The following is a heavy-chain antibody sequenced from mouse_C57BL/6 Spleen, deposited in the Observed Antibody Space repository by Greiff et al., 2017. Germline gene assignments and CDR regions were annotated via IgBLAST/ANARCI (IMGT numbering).Heavy chain of an antibody. Sequence: EVKLVESGPGLVKPSQSLSLTCSVTGYSITSGYYWNWIRQFPGNKLEWMGYISYDGSNNYNPSLKNRISITRDTSKNQFFLKLNSVTTEDTATYYCARDSSGFDYWGQGTTLTVSS. CDR1: GYSITSGYY. V-gene: IGHV3-6*01. D-gene: IGHD3-2*02. J-gene: IGHJ2*01. CDR2: ISYDGSN. CDR3: ARDSSGFDY.